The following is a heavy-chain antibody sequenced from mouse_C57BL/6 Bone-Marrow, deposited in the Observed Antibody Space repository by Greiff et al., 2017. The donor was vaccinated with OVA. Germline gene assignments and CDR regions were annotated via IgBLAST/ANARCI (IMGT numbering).Heavy chain of an antibody. CDR1: GYTFTGYW. D-gene: IGHD1-1*01. CDR3: ARLGSSYVFDY. V-gene: IGHV1-72*01. CDR2: IDPNSGGT. Sequence: QVQLQQPGAELVKPGASVKLSCKASGYTFTGYWMHWVKQRPGRGLEWIGSIDPNSGGTKYNEKFKSKATLTVDKPSSTAYMQLSSLTSEDSAVYYSARLGSSYVFDYWGQGTTLTVSA. J-gene: IGHJ2*01.